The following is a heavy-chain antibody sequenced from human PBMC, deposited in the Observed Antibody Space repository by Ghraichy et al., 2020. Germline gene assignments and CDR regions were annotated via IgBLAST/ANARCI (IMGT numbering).Heavy chain of an antibody. J-gene: IGHJ3*02. CDR1: GFPFSSYW. Sequence: GGSLRLSCAASGFPFSSYWMAWVRQAPGKGLEWVANIKQDESEKFYVDSVKGRFTISRDNAKNSLYLQMNSLETADTAVYYCAREYCSGTSCYRAGFDIWGQGTMVSVSS. CDR3: AREYCSGTSCYRAGFDI. D-gene: IGHD2-15*01. V-gene: IGHV3-7*01. CDR2: IKQDESEK.